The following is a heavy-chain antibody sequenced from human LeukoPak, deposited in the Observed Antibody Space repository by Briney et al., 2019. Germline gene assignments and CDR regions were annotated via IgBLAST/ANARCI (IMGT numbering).Heavy chain of an antibody. Sequence: ASVKVSCKASGYTFTSYDINWVRQATGQGLEWMGWMNPNSGNTGYAQKFQGRVTMTRNTSISTAYMELSSLRPEDTAVYYCARAFSPYYDYVWGSYRYRSLDYWGQGTLVTVSS. CDR2: MNPNSGNT. CDR1: GYTFTSYD. V-gene: IGHV1-8*01. J-gene: IGHJ4*02. D-gene: IGHD3-16*02. CDR3: ARAFSPYYDYVWGSYRYRSLDY.